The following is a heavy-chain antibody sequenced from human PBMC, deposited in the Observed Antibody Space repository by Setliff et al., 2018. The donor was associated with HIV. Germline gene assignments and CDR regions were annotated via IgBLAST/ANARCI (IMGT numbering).Heavy chain of an antibody. J-gene: IGHJ4*03. D-gene: IGHD2-21*01. V-gene: IGHV3-7*01. CDR3: ARGQFRLRPDSLDL. Sequence: GGSLRLSCAASGFPFSNYWMGWVRQAPGKGLEWVANIKEGGSEKDYVDSVKGRFTISRDNAKNSLYLQMNTLGAEDTAVYYCARGQFRLRPDSLDLWGQGTLVTVSS. CDR1: GFPFSNYW. CDR2: IKEGGSEK.